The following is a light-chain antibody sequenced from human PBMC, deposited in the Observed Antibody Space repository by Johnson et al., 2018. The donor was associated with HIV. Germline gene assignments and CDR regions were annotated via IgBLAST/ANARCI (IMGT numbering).Light chain of an antibody. V-gene: IGLV1-51*02. CDR1: SSNIGNNY. J-gene: IGLJ1*01. CDR2: ENH. Sequence: SVLTQPPSLSAAPGQRVTISCSGSSSNIGNNYVSWYQQLPGTAPRLLVYENHRRPSGIPDRFSGSKSGTSATLDITGLQTGDEAVYYCGTWDTSLSAVRGYGCGTETKVTVL. CDR3: GTWDTSLSAVRGYG.